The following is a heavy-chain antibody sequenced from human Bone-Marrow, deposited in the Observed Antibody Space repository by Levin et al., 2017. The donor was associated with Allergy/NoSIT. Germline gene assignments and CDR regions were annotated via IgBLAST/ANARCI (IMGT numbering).Heavy chain of an antibody. CDR1: GYTFTTSW. CDR2: IYPGDSDT. V-gene: IGHV5-51*01. D-gene: IGHD2-21*02. Sequence: GGSLRLSCKGSGYTFTTSWIAWVRQMPGKGLEWMGIIYPGDSDTRYSPSFQGQVSISADKSTSTAYLHWSSLKASDTAMYFCARRGRGGDCYSRLCDYYFDFWGQGTPVTVSS. CDR3: ARRGRGGDCYSRLCDYYFDF. J-gene: IGHJ4*02.